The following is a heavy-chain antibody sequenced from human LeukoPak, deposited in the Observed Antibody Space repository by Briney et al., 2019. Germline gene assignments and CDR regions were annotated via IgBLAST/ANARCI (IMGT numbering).Heavy chain of an antibody. J-gene: IGHJ3*02. Sequence: GGSLRLSCAASGFTFDVYTMHWVRQAPGKGLEWVSLISWDGGSTYYADSVKGRFTISRDNSKNSLYLQMNSLRTEDTALYYCAKEGNYYDSSGDPLRGAFDIWGQGTMVTVSS. D-gene: IGHD3-22*01. CDR2: ISWDGGST. V-gene: IGHV3-43*01. CDR3: AKEGNYYDSSGDPLRGAFDI. CDR1: GFTFDVYT.